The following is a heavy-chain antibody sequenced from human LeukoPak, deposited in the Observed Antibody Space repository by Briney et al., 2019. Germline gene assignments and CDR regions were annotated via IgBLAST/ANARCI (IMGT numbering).Heavy chain of an antibody. Sequence: GGSLKLSCAASGLTFSGSDMHWVRQASGKGLEWVGRIRSKANSYAPAYAASVKGRFTISRDESKNTVYLQMNSLKAEDTAVYYCTPYTTVAAIRGGWFDPWGQGTLVTVSS. D-gene: IGHD2-21*02. J-gene: IGHJ5*02. CDR1: GLTFSGSD. V-gene: IGHV3-73*01. CDR3: TPYTTVAAIRGGWFDP. CDR2: IRSKANSYAP.